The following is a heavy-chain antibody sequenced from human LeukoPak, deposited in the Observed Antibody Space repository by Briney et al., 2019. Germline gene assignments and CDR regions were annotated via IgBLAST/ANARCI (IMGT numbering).Heavy chain of an antibody. D-gene: IGHD5-24*01. CDR1: GGTFSSYA. Sequence: SVKVSCKASGGTFSSYAISWVRQAPGQGLEWMGGIIPVFGTANYAQKFQGRVTITTDESTSTAYMELSSLRSEDTAVYYCATRQTRRDGYNWAPSGYWGQGTLVTVSS. CDR3: ATRQTRRDGYNWAPSGY. V-gene: IGHV1-69*05. J-gene: IGHJ4*02. CDR2: IIPVFGTA.